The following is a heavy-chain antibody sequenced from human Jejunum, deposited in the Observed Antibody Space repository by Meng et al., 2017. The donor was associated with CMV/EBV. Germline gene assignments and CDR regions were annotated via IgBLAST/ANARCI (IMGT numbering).Heavy chain of an antibody. CDR3: ARVEQEMC. V-gene: IGHV3-74*01. D-gene: IGHD1/OR15-1a*01. Sequence: EVQVVRAGGGFVQSGGSLSLSCAASGFTFSISWMHWVRQAPGKGLVWVSHINSDGSDTNYADSVKGRFTISRDNAKNTLYLQMNSLRDEDTAVYYCARVEQEMCWGQGTLVTVSS. CDR1: GFTFSISW. J-gene: IGHJ4*02. CDR2: INSDGSDT.